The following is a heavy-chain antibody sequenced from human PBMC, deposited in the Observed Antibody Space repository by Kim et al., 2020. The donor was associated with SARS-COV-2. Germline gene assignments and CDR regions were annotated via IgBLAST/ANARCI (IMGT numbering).Heavy chain of an antibody. Sequence: GGSLRLSCAASGFIFSRHCMSWLRQAPGKGLEWVANIKQYGSEKYYVDSLEGRFTISRDNVNNSLHLHMRVLRVEDTAFYFCSRDIVVVPAQYHGFFYP. J-gene: IGHJ5*02. CDR3: SRDIVVVPAQYHGFFYP. CDR2: IKQYGSEK. V-gene: IGHV3-7*01. CDR1: GFIFSRHC. D-gene: IGHD2-2*01.